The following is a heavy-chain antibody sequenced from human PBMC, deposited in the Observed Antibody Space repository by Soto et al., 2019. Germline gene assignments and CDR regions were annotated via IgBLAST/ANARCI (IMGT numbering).Heavy chain of an antibody. CDR2: INAGNGNT. Sequence: QVQLVQSGAEVKKPGASVKVSCKASGYTFTSYAMHWVRQAPGQRLEWMGWINAGNGNTKYSQKFQGRVTITRDTSASTAYMELSSLRSEDTAVYYCAVLDHCTTGVCYSIDYWGQGTLVTVSS. CDR3: AVLDHCTTGVCYSIDY. CDR1: GYTFTSYA. J-gene: IGHJ4*02. V-gene: IGHV1-3*01. D-gene: IGHD2-8*01.